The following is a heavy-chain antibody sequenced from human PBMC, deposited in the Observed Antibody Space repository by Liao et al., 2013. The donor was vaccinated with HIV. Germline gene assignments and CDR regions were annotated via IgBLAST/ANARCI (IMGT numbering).Heavy chain of an antibody. J-gene: IGHJ1*01. CDR3: ARVGSGSFQH. D-gene: IGHD1-26*01. CDR1: GGSISSYY. V-gene: IGHV4-59*12. CDR2: MHQSGTT. Sequence: QVQLQESGPGLVKPSETLSLTCTVSGGSISSYYWSWIRQPPGKGLEWIGNMHQSGTTYYNPSLKSRVTISLDTSKNQFSLKLKSVTAADTAVYYCARVGSGSFQHWGQGTLVTVSS.